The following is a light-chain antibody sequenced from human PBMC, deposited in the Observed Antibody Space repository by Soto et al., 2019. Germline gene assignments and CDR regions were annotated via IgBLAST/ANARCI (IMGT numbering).Light chain of an antibody. J-gene: IGKJ1*01. CDR2: DAS. CDR1: QSVSTS. Sequence: IVLTQSPVTLALSPGERAVLSCRASQSVSTSLAWYQHKPGQAPRLFIYDASKRAPGVPARFSGSGSGTDFTLTISSLEPEDFAVYYCQVRAVWPSFGQGTKVDIK. V-gene: IGKV3-11*01. CDR3: QVRAVWPS.